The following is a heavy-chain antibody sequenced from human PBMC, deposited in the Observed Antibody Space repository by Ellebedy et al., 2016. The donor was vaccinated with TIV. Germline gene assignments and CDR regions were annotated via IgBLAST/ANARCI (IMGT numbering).Heavy chain of an antibody. Sequence: GESLKISCAASGFTFSSYGMHWVRQAPGKGLEWVAVIWYDGSNKYYADSVKGRFTISRDNSKNTLYLQMNSLRAEDTAVYYCATISAVDYYYYGMDVWGQGTTVTVSS. CDR2: IWYDGSNK. CDR3: ATISAVDYYYYGMDV. J-gene: IGHJ6*02. V-gene: IGHV3-33*01. CDR1: GFTFSSYG.